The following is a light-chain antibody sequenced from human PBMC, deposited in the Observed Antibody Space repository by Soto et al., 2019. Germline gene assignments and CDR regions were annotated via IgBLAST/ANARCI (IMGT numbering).Light chain of an antibody. J-gene: IGKJ2*01. CDR2: DAS. Sequence: DIQMTQSPSTLSASVGDRVTITCRASQSISSWLAWYQQKPGKAPKLLIYDASSLESGAPSRFSGSGSGTEFTLTISSLKPDHFVTYYCQQYNCYSRYTFGQWTKLEIK. CDR3: QQYNCYSRYT. CDR1: QSISSW. V-gene: IGKV1-5*01.